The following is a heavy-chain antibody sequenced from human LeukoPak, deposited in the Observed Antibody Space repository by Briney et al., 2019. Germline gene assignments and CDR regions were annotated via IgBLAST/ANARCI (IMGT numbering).Heavy chain of an antibody. CDR3: VRRTRVAMPNALDLISDF. CDR2: ITDGGRT. D-gene: IGHD2-2*01. Sequence: SETLSLTCAVYGDSFSGHYWSWIRQPPGEGLEWIGEITDGGRTSYSPSLKSRATISIVPSQSQFSLQLDSVTAADTAIYYCVRRTRVAMPNALDLISDFWGQGTLVTVSS. V-gene: IGHV4-34*01. CDR1: GDSFSGHY. J-gene: IGHJ4*02.